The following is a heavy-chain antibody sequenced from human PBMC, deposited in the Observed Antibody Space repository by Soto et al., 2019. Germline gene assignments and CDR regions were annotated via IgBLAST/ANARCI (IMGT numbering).Heavy chain of an antibody. CDR2: INAGNGNT. D-gene: IGHD1-26*01. Sequence: ASVKVSCKASGYTFTSYAMHWVRQAPGQRLEWMGWINAGNGNTKYSQKFQGRVTITRDTSASTAYMELSSLRSEDTAVYYCARAGKSGIYYLLPHSNWFVPWGQGTLVTVSS. V-gene: IGHV1-3*01. CDR1: GYTFTSYA. J-gene: IGHJ5*02. CDR3: ARAGKSGIYYLLPHSNWFVP.